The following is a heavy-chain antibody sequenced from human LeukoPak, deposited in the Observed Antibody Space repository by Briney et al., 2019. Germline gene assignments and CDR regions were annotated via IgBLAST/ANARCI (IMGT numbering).Heavy chain of an antibody. CDR2: IYTSGTT. V-gene: IGHV3-66*01. Sequence: GGSLRLSCAASGFTVSTNYMSWVRQAPGKGLEWVSIIYTSGTTYYADSVKGRFTISTDSSKNTLYLQMNSLRAEDTAVYYCVRGDYGDYTLFDYWGQGTLVTVSS. CDR1: GFTVSTNY. D-gene: IGHD4-17*01. J-gene: IGHJ4*02. CDR3: VRGDYGDYTLFDY.